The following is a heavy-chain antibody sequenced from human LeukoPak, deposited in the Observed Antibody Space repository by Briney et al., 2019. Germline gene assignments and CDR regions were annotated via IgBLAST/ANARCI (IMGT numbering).Heavy chain of an antibody. CDR2: IGTAGGT. V-gene: IGHV3-13*01. Sequence: PGGSLRLSCAASGFTFSSYDMHWVRQATGYGLERVSAIGTAGGTYYPGSVKGRFTISRENAKNSLYLQMNSLRAGDTAVYYCARGRCSGGSCYTFDYWGQGTLVTVSS. D-gene: IGHD2-15*01. CDR3: ARGRCSGGSCYTFDY. CDR1: GFTFSSYD. J-gene: IGHJ4*02.